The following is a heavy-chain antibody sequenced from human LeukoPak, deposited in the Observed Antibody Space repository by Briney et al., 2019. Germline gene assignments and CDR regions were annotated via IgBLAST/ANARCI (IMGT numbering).Heavy chain of an antibody. D-gene: IGHD6-13*01. Sequence: QAPXXXXXXVGRIIPILGIANYAQKFQGRVTITADKSTSTAYMELSSLRSEDTAVYYCARGAPGIAAAGHWGQGTLVTVSS. CDR3: ARGAPGIAAAGH. CDR2: IIPILGIA. J-gene: IGHJ4*02. V-gene: IGHV1-69*04.